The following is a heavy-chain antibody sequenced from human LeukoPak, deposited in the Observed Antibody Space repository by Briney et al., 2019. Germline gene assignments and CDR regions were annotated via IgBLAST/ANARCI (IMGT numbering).Heavy chain of an antibody. J-gene: IGHJ4*02. CDR1: GFTFDDYG. CDR2: INWNGGST. Sequence: GGSLRLSCAASGFTFDDYGMSWVRQAPGKGLEWVSGINWNGGSTGYADSVKGRFTISRDNAKNSLYLQMNSLRAEDTALYHCARNVDSTVPNLYFDYWGQGTLVTVSS. CDR3: ARNVDSTVPNLYFDY. D-gene: IGHD4-17*01. V-gene: IGHV3-20*01.